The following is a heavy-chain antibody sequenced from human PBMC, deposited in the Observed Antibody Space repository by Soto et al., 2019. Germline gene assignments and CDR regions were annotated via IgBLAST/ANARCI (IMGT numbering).Heavy chain of an antibody. J-gene: IGHJ3*02. V-gene: IGHV1-2*04. CDR3: ARADSCYAGRCGEADAFDI. CDR2: INPNSGGT. CDR1: GYTFTGYY. Sequence: GASVKVSCKASGYTFTGYYMHWVRQAPGQGLEWMGWINPNSGGTNYAQKFQGWVTMTRDTSISTAYMELSRLRSDDTAVYYCARADSCYAGRCGEADAFDIWGQGTMVTVSS. D-gene: IGHD2-2*01.